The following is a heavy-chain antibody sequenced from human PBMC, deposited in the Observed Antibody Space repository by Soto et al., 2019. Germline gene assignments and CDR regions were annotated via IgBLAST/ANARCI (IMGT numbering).Heavy chain of an antibody. J-gene: IGHJ4*02. Sequence: QVQLVESGGGVVQPGRSLRLSCAASGFTFSSYGMHWVRQAPGKGLEWVAVLSYDGSNKYYADSVKGRFTISRDNSKNTLYLQMNSLRAEDTAVYYCAKDLGYSSRGFDYWGQGTLVTVSS. D-gene: IGHD6-13*01. CDR1: GFTFSSYG. V-gene: IGHV3-30*18. CDR2: LSYDGSNK. CDR3: AKDLGYSSRGFDY.